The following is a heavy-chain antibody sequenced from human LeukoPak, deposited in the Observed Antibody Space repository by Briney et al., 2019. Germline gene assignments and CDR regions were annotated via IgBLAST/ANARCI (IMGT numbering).Heavy chain of an antibody. Sequence: GGSLRLSCAASGFTFSSYAMSWVRQAPGKGLEWVSAISDSGGSTYYADSVKGRFTISRDNSKNTLYLQMNSLRAEDTAVYYCAKDLRPSSGYYRLRGYYFDYWGQGTLVTVSS. CDR3: AKDLRPSSGYYRLRGYYFDY. V-gene: IGHV3-23*01. D-gene: IGHD3-22*01. CDR2: ISDSGGST. CDR1: GFTFSSYA. J-gene: IGHJ4*02.